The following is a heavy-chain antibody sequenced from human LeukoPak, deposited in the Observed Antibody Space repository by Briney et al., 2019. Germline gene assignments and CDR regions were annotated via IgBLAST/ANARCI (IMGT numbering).Heavy chain of an antibody. CDR1: GFTFSSYA. D-gene: IGHD1-26*01. J-gene: IGHJ4*02. CDR3: ARAFSGSYYFDY. CDR2: ISYDGSNK. V-gene: IGHV3-30*04. Sequence: GGSLRLSCAASGFTFSSYAMHWVRQAPGKGLEWVAVISYDGSNKYYADSVKGRFTISRDNSKNMLYLQMNSLRAEDTAVYYCARAFSGSYYFDYWGQGTLGTVSS.